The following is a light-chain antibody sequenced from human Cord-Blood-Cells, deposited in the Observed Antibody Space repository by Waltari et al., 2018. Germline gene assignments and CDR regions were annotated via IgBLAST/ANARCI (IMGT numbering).Light chain of an antibody. J-gene: IGKJ4*01. V-gene: IGKV1-39*01. CDR1: QSLSSY. CDR2: AAS. Sequence: DIQMTQSPSSLSASVGDSVTITCRASQSLSSYLNWYQQKPGKAPKLLIYAASSLQSGVPSRFSGSGSGTDFTLTISILQPEDFATYYCQQSYSTPLTFGGGTKVEIK. CDR3: QQSYSTPLT.